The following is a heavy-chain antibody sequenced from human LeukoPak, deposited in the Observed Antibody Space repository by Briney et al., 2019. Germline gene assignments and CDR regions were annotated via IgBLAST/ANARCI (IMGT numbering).Heavy chain of an antibody. J-gene: IGHJ4*02. D-gene: IGHD2-15*01. V-gene: IGHV3-30*03. CDR1: GFTFSSYG. Sequence: GRSLRLSCAASGFTFSSYGMHWVRQAPGKGLEWVAVISYDGSNKYYADSVKGRFTISRDNYKNTLYLQMNSLRAEDTAVYYCARFVGYCSGGSCYSADYFDYWGQGTLVTVPS. CDR3: ARFVGYCSGGSCYSADYFDY. CDR2: ISYDGSNK.